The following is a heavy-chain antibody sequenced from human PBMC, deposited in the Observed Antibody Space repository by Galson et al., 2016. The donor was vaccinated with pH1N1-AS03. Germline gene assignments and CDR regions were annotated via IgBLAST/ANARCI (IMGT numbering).Heavy chain of an antibody. CDR2: ISGSGGDT. CDR3: AMFPIGEVQGALQDMDV. J-gene: IGHJ6*03. D-gene: IGHD2-2*01. CDR1: GFTFSSYA. Sequence: SLRLSCAASGFTFSSYAMSWVRQAPGKGLDWVSSISGSGGDTYYADPVKGRFTISTDNSKNTLYLKMNSQRAEDTALYYCAMFPIGEVQGALQDMDVWGKGTTVIVSS. V-gene: IGHV3-23*01.